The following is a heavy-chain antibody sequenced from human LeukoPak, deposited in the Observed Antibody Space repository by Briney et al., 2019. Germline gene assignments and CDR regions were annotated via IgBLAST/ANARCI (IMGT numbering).Heavy chain of an antibody. J-gene: IGHJ4*02. CDR2: IIPILGIA. V-gene: IGHV1-69*04. CDR1: GGTFSCYA. Sequence: SVKVSCKASGGTFSCYAFSSVRQAPGQGLEWMGRIIPILGIANYAQKFQGRVTITADKSTSTAYMELSSLRSEDTAVYYCARDSDFWSDTKSYWGQGTLVTVSS. CDR3: ARDSDFWSDTKSY. D-gene: IGHD3-3*01.